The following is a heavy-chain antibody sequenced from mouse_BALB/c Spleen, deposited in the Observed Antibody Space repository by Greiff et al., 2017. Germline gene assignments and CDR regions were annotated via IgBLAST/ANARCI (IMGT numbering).Heavy chain of an antibody. V-gene: IGHV1S22*01. CDR3: KRGGMIAPLAMDY. J-gene: IGHJ4*01. D-gene: IGHD2-4*01. CDR1: GYTFTSYW. Sequence: LQQPGSELVRPGASVKLSCKASGYTFTSYWMHWVKQRHGQGLEWIGNIYPGSGSTNYDEKFKSKGTLTVDTSSSTAYMHLSSLTSEDSAVYYCKRGGMIAPLAMDYWGQGTSVTVSA. CDR2: IYPGSGST.